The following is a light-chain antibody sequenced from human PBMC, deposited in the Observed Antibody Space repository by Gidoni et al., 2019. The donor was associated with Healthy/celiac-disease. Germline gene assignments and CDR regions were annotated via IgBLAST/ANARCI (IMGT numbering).Light chain of an antibody. V-gene: IGKV2-28*01. CDR3: RQARLPIT. CDR2: LGS. Sequence: DIVMTQSPLSLPVTPGEPASISCRSSQSLLHSNGYNYLDWYLQKPGQSPQLLIYLGSNRASGVPNRFSGSGSGTDFTRKISRVEAEDVGVYYCRQARLPITFGQGTRLEIK. J-gene: IGKJ5*01. CDR1: QSLLHSNGYNY.